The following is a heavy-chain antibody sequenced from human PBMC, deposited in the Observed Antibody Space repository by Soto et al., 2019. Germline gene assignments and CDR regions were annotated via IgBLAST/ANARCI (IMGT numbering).Heavy chain of an antibody. CDR1: GFTFSSYG. V-gene: IGHV3-33*01. D-gene: IGHD6-13*01. CDR3: ARDGVSSWDAPRDYYYYYYGMDV. J-gene: IGHJ6*02. Sequence: GGSLRLSCAASGFTFSSYGMHWVRQAPGKGLEWVAVIWYDGSNKYYADSVKGRFTISRDNSKNTLYLQMNSLRAEDTAVYYCARDGVSSWDAPRDYYYYYYGMDVWGQGTTVTVSS. CDR2: IWYDGSNK.